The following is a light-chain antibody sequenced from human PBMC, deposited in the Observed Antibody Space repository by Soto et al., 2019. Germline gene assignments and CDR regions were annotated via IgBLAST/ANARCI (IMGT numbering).Light chain of an antibody. V-gene: IGKV3D-15*01. CDR3: QQYINWPPGIT. CDR1: QSVNSN. Sequence: EIVHTKSPTTLSVSPGERATLSCRASQSVNSNLAWYQQKPGQAPRLLIYGASTRATGIPARFSGSGSGTEFTLTISSLQSEDFALYYCQQYINWPPGITFGQGTRLEIK. J-gene: IGKJ5*01. CDR2: GAS.